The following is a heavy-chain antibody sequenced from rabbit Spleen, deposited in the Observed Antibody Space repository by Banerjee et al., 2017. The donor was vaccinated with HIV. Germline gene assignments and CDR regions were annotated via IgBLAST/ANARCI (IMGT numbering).Heavy chain of an antibody. CDR1: GFSFNSNYY. CDR2: IYGGFSGTS. D-gene: IGHD4-2*01. V-gene: IGHV1S45*01. CDR3: ARDAGSDAYIDGVFNL. Sequence: QEQLVESGGGLVQPEGSLTLTCTASGFSFNSNYYMCWVRQAPGKGLEWIACIYGGFSGTSYYATWARGRFTISKTSSTTVTLQMTSLTVADTATYFCARDAGSDAYIDGVFNLWGPGTLVTVS. J-gene: IGHJ4*01.